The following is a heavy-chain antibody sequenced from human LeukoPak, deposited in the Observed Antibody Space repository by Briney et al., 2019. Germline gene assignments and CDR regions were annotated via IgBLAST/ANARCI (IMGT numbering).Heavy chain of an antibody. CDR1: GFNFSNYW. CDR3: ARDDDWNYEDY. Sequence: GGSLRLSCTASGFNFSNYWMSWVRQAPGKGLQWVANIKQDGSEKYYVDSVRGRFTISRDNARKSLYLRMNSLRGEDTAVYFCARDDDWNYEDYWGQGSLVTVSS. D-gene: IGHD1-7*01. V-gene: IGHV3-7*01. J-gene: IGHJ4*02. CDR2: IKQDGSEK.